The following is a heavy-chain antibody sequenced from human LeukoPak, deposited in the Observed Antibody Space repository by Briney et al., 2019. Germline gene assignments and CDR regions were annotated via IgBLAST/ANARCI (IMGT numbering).Heavy chain of an antibody. J-gene: IGHJ4*02. Sequence: GRSLRLSCAASGFPFSSYAMHWVRQAPGKGLEWVAVISYDGSNKYFADSVKGRFTISRDNSKNTLYLQMNSLRAEDTAVYYCARDLSGYFDYWGQGTLVTVSS. CDR1: GFPFSSYA. CDR2: ISYDGSNK. V-gene: IGHV3-30-3*01. CDR3: ARDLSGYFDY. D-gene: IGHD6-19*01.